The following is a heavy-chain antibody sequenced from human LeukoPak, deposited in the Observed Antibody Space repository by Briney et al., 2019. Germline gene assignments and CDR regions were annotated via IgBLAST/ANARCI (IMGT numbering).Heavy chain of an antibody. D-gene: IGHD6-19*01. V-gene: IGHV4-34*01. CDR3: ARASQWLVNI. CDR1: GGSFSGYY. Sequence: RTSETLSLTCAVYGGSFSGYYWSWIRQPPGKGLEWIGEINHSGSTNYNPSLKSRVTISVDTSKNQFSLKLSSVTAADTAVYYCARASQWLVNIWGQGTLVTVSS. CDR2: INHSGST. J-gene: IGHJ4*02.